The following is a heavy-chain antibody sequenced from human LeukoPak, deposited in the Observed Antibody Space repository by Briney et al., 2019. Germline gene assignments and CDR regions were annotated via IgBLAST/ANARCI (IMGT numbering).Heavy chain of an antibody. D-gene: IGHD1-26*01. J-gene: IGHJ4*02. CDR3: ARDLSAYSYGFGGDC. CDR1: GFIVSANF. Sequence: GGSLRLSYEASGFIVSANFMNWVRQAPGKGLEWVSVMYSVGTTYYADSVKGRFTVSRDPSKNTLYLQMDSLRVEDTAVYYCARDLSAYSYGFGGDCWGQGTRVIVSS. V-gene: IGHV3-66*01. CDR2: MYSVGTT.